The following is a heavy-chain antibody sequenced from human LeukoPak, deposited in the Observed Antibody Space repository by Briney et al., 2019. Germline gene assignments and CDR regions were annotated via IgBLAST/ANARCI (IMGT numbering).Heavy chain of an antibody. Sequence: SETLSLTCAVYGGSFSGYYWSWIRQPPGKGLEWIGEINHSGSTNYSPSLKSRVTISVDASKNQFSLKLSSVTAADTAVYYCARGRITMVRGVIGDYYYYYGMDVWGQGTTVTVSS. J-gene: IGHJ6*02. V-gene: IGHV4-34*01. CDR3: ARGRITMVRGVIGDYYYYYGMDV. CDR2: INHSGST. CDR1: GGSFSGYY. D-gene: IGHD3-10*01.